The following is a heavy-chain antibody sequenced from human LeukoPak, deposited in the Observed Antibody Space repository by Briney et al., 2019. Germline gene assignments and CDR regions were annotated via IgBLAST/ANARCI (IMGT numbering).Heavy chain of an antibody. Sequence: SETLSLTCTVSGYSISSGYYWGWIRPPPGKGLEWIGSIYHSGSTYYNPSLKSRVTISVDTSKNQFSLKLSSVTAADTAVYYCARGAKKTYYYDSSGYMAFDIWGQGTMVTVSS. CDR1: GYSISSGYY. CDR2: IYHSGST. D-gene: IGHD3-22*01. V-gene: IGHV4-38-2*02. CDR3: ARGAKKTYYYDSSGYMAFDI. J-gene: IGHJ3*02.